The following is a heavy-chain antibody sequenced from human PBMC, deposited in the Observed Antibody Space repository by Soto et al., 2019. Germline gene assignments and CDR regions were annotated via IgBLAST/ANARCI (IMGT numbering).Heavy chain of an antibody. CDR2: INHSGST. Sequence: SETLSLTCAVYVGSFSDYYWSWIRQPPGKGLEWIGQINHSGSTNYNPSLKSRVTISADASKNQFSLKVTSVTAADTALYYCVGSNWVDPWGQGTPVTVPS. J-gene: IGHJ5*02. D-gene: IGHD2-8*01. CDR3: VGSNWVDP. CDR1: VGSFSDYY. V-gene: IGHV4-34*01.